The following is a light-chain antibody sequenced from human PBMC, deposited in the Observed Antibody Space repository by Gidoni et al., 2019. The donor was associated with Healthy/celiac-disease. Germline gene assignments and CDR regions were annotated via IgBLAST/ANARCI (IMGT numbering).Light chain of an antibody. CDR3: QQYYSTPWT. V-gene: IGKV4-1*01. Sequence: IVMTQSPDSLSVYLCDRATINCKSSQSVLYSSNNKKYLDWYQQKPGQPHKLLIYWASTREAGVPERFSGSGSGTDFTINISSLQAEDVAVYYCQQYYSTPWTFXXXTKVEIK. J-gene: IGKJ1*01. CDR1: QSVLYSSNNKKY. CDR2: WAS.